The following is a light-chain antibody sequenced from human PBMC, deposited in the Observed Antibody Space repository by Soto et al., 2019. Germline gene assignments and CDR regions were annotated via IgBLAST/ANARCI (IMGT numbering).Light chain of an antibody. J-gene: IGKJ4*01. Sequence: EIVLTQSPATLSLSPGERATLSYRASQSVSSFLAWYQQKPGQAPRLLIYDASNKATGIPARFSGSGSGTDFTLTINSLEPEDFAVYYCQQRSNWPLTFGGGTKVDIK. CDR2: DAS. V-gene: IGKV3-11*01. CDR1: QSVSSF. CDR3: QQRSNWPLT.